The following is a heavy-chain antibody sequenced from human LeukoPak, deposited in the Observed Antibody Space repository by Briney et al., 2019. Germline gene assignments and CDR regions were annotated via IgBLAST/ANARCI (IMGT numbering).Heavy chain of an antibody. Sequence: SETLSLTCTVSGYSIRSDYYWAWIRQTPGKGLEWLGSINHSAKPYYNPSLSSRVAISVDTSKNQFSLRLSSVTAADTAVYYCASLGRDSDGFYCPFDYWGQGTLLTVSS. J-gene: IGHJ4*02. D-gene: IGHD3-22*01. CDR1: GYSIRSDYY. V-gene: IGHV4-38-2*02. CDR3: ASLGRDSDGFYCPFDY. CDR2: INHSAKP.